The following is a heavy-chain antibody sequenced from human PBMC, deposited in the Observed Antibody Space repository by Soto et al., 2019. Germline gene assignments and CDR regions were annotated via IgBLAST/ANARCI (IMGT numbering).Heavy chain of an antibody. V-gene: IGHV1-69*06. CDR3: ASIPSLYYYDSSGSCY. Sequence: SVKVSCKASGGTFSSYAISWVRQAPGQGLEWMGGIIPIFGTANYAQKFQGRVTITADKSTSTAYMELSSLRSEDAAVYYCASIPSLYYYDSSGSCYWGQGTLVTVSS. J-gene: IGHJ4*02. CDR1: GGTFSSYA. D-gene: IGHD3-22*01. CDR2: IIPIFGTA.